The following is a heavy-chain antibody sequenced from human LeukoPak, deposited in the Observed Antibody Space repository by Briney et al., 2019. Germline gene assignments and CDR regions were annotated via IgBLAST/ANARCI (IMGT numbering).Heavy chain of an antibody. CDR2: IYWNDDK. Sequence: ESGPTLVKPTQTLTLTCTLSGFSLSTPGVAVSWIRQPPGEALEWLALIYWNDDKRYSPSLKSRLTITKDTSKNQVVLTMTSMDPVDTATYYCAHPATYSSSSSTLAFDIWGQGTMVTVSS. CDR1: GFSLSTPGVA. D-gene: IGHD6-6*01. J-gene: IGHJ3*02. V-gene: IGHV2-5*01. CDR3: AHPATYSSSSSTLAFDI.